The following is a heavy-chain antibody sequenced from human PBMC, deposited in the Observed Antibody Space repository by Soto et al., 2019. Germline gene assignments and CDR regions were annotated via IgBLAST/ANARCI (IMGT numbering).Heavy chain of an antibody. CDR3: AKGGDSSSWKNWFDP. D-gene: IGHD6-13*01. Sequence: EVQLLESGGGLVQPGGSLRLSCAASGFTFSNYAMTWVRQAPGKGLEWVSGISGSGRSIYYADAVKGRFTISRDNSKNTLYLQMNSRRAEDTAVYYCAKGGDSSSWKNWFDPWGQGTLVTVSS. CDR2: ISGSGRSI. CDR1: GFTFSNYA. J-gene: IGHJ5*02. V-gene: IGHV3-23*01.